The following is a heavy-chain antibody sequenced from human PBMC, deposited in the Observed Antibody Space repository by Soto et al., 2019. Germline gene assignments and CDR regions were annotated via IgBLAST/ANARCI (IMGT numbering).Heavy chain of an antibody. CDR3: DRINGGSPDF. D-gene: IGHD2-15*01. V-gene: IGHV4-4*07. CDR2: IYMSGTT. J-gene: IGHJ4*02. Sequence: PSETLSLTCTVSDGYINNHFWSWIRQPAGKGLEWIGHIYMSGTTTYNPSLKSRVTMSVDTPRNQFSLKVSSVTAADTAVYYCDRINGGSPDFWGQGALV. CDR1: DGYINNHF.